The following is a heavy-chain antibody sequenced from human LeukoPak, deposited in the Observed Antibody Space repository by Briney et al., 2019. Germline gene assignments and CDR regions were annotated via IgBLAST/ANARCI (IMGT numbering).Heavy chain of an antibody. V-gene: IGHV3-23*01. CDR2: ISGSGGST. D-gene: IGHD6-13*01. CDR1: GFTFSSYA. CDR3: AKSLSSSWQPKVVYDAFDI. J-gene: IGHJ3*02. Sequence: PGGSLRLSCAASGFTFSSYAMSWVRQAPGKGLEWVSAISGSGGSTYYADSVKGRFTISRDNSKNTLYLQMNSLRAEDTAVYYCAKSLSSSWQPKVVYDAFDIWGQGTMVTLSS.